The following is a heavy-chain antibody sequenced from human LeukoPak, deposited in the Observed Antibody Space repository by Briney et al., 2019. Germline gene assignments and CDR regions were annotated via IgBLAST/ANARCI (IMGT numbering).Heavy chain of an antibody. V-gene: IGHV3-23*01. CDR2: ITGSGGAT. J-gene: IGHJ3*02. CDR1: GFTFSTYA. CDR3: AKDEARYYYDSSADDAFDI. D-gene: IGHD3-22*01. Sequence: GSLRLSCAASGFTFSTYAVNWVRQAPGKGLEWVSAITGSGGATYYADSVKGRFTISRDNSKNTLYLQMNSLRAEDTAVYYCAKDEARYYYDSSADDAFDIWGQGTMVTVSS.